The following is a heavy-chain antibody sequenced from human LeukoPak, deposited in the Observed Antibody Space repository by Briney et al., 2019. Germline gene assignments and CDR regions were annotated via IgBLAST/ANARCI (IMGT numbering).Heavy chain of an antibody. D-gene: IGHD6-13*01. V-gene: IGHV3-21*01. CDR2: ISSSSSYI. CDR1: GFTFSSYS. Sequence: RGSLRLSCAASGFTFSSYSMNWVRQAPGKGLEWVSSISSSSSYIYYADSVKGRFTISRDNAKNSLYLQMNSLRAEDTAVYYCARDRGLYSSSTPTWDYWGQGTLVTVSS. J-gene: IGHJ4*02. CDR3: ARDRGLYSSSTPTWDY.